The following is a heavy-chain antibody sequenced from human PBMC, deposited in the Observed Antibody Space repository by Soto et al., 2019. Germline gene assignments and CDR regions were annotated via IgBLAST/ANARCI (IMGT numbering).Heavy chain of an antibody. D-gene: IGHD2-15*01. J-gene: IGHJ4*02. V-gene: IGHV4-31*03. CDR1: GGSISSGGYY. Sequence: QVQLQESGPGLVKPSQTLSLTCTVSGGSISSGGYYWSWIRQHPGKGLAWIGYIYSSGSTYYNPALKGRVTISVDTSKSQCSLKLSSVTAADTAVYYCARVTARYCSGGSCYDYFDYWGQGTLVTVSS. CDR2: IYSSGST. CDR3: ARVTARYCSGGSCYDYFDY.